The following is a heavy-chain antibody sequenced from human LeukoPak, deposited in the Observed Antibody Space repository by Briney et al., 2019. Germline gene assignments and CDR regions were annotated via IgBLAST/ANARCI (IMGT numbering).Heavy chain of an antibody. CDR1: GGSISSSNW. CDR2: IYHMGST. J-gene: IGHJ3*02. CDR3: ARRYIRGDTYGFDI. V-gene: IGHV4-4*02. D-gene: IGHD3-10*01. Sequence: SETLSLTCAVSGGSISSSNWWSWVRRPPGKGLEWIGEIYHMGSTNYNPSLKSRVTISVDKSKNQFSLKLSSVTAADTAVYYCARRYIRGDTYGFDIWGQGTIVTVSS.